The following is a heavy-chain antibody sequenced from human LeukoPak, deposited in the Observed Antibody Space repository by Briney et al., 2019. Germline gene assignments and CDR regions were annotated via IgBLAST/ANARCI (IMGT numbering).Heavy chain of an antibody. J-gene: IGHJ4*02. D-gene: IGHD1-7*01. CDR2: IYYSGST. V-gene: IGHV4-39*07. Sequence: SETLSLTCTVSGGSISSSSYYWGWIRQPPGKGLEWIGSIYYSGSTYYNPSLKSRVTISVDTSKNQFSLKLSSVTAADTAVYYCARAGLELAPYYFDYWGQGTLVTVSS. CDR3: ARAGLELAPYYFDY. CDR1: GGSISSSSYY.